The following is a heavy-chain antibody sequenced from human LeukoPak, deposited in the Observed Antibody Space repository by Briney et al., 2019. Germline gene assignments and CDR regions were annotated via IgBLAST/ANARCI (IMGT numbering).Heavy chain of an antibody. D-gene: IGHD6-13*01. Sequence: GASVKVSCKASGYTFTGYYMHWVRQAPGQGLEWMGWMNPNSGNTGYAQKFQGRVTMTRNTSISTAYMELSSLRSEDTAVYYCARGESSSWYSPSGDYGMDVWGQGTTVTVSS. CDR1: GYTFTGYY. J-gene: IGHJ6*02. CDR2: MNPNSGNT. V-gene: IGHV1-8*02. CDR3: ARGESSSWYSPSGDYGMDV.